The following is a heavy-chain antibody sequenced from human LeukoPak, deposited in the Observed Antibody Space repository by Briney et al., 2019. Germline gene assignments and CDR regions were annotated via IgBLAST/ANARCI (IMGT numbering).Heavy chain of an antibody. CDR3: ARLSAYYYGSYFYYYMDV. Sequence: GGSLRLSCEGSGFSFSSYWMTWVRKLPGKGPEWVANIRHDESERYFADSVKGRFTISRDNAKKSVYLHMSSLRAEDTALYYCARLSAYYYGSYFYYYMDVWGKGTTVTVSS. J-gene: IGHJ6*03. CDR2: IRHDESER. V-gene: IGHV3-7*01. CDR1: GFSFSSYW. D-gene: IGHD3-10*01.